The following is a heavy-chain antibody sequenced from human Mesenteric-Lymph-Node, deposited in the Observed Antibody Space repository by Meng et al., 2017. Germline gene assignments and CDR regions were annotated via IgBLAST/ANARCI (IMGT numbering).Heavy chain of an antibody. J-gene: IGHJ2*01. CDR2: ISGDGSST. D-gene: IGHD1-26*01. CDR1: GYIFSRYW. CDR3: TRNQWGPHL. Sequence: DVQLGEVGGGLIQPGESLRLSCAACGYIFSRYWMSWVRQTPEKGLVWISHISGDGSSTSYADSVKGRFTISRDNAKNTLYLQMNSLRVEDTAVYYCTRNQWGPHLWGRGTLVTVSS. V-gene: IGHV3-74*01.